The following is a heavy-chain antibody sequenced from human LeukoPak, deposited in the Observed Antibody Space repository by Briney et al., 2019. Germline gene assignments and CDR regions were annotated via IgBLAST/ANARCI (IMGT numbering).Heavy chain of an antibody. V-gene: IGHV4-34*01. Sequence: SETLSLTCAVYGGSFSGYYWNWIRQPPGKGLEWIGEINHSGSTNYNPSLKSRVTISVDTAKNQFSLKLSSVTAADTDVYYCARGYCSSNSCWFDHWGQGTLVTVSS. CDR1: GGSFSGYY. CDR3: ARGYCSSNSCWFDH. CDR2: INHSGST. D-gene: IGHD2-2*01. J-gene: IGHJ5*02.